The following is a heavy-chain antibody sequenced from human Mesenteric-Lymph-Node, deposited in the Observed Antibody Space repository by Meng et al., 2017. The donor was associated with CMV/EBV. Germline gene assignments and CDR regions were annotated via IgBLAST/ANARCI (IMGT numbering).Heavy chain of an antibody. D-gene: IGHD3-3*01. CDR1: GFTFSTYE. CDR2: ITSSDSII. CDR3: ARGRANFWSDYNTPNFDY. V-gene: IGHV3-48*03. Sequence: GESLKISCAASGFTFSTYEMNWVRQAPGKGLEWISYITSSDSIIYYADSVKGRFTISRDNAKNSLYLQMNNLRAEDTAVYYCARGRANFWSDYNTPNFDYWGQGTRVTVSS. J-gene: IGHJ4*02.